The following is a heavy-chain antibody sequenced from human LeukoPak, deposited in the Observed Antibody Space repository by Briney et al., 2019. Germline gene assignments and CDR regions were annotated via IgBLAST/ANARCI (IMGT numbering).Heavy chain of an antibody. J-gene: IGHJ5*02. D-gene: IGHD3-10*01. CDR2: IYHSGST. CDR3: ARAELDWNLGNYYNAGRFDP. CDR1: GGSISSSSNY. V-gene: IGHV4-39*07. Sequence: PSETLSLTCTVSGGSISSSSNYWGWIRQSPGKGLEWIGSIYHSGSTYYNPSLKSRVNISVDTSKNQFSLKLSSVTAADTAVYYCARAELDWNLGNYYNAGRFDPWGQGTLVTVSS.